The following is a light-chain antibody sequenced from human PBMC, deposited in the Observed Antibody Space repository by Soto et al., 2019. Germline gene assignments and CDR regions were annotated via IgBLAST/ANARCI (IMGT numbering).Light chain of an antibody. Sequence: QSVLTQPPSVSAAPGQKVTISCSGSSSNIGNNYVSWYQQLPGTAHKLLIYDNNKRPSGIPDRFSGSKSGTSATLGITGLQTGDEADYYCGTWDSSLSAGVFGGGTMVTVL. CDR1: SSNIGNNY. CDR3: GTWDSSLSAGV. V-gene: IGLV1-51*01. J-gene: IGLJ2*01. CDR2: DNN.